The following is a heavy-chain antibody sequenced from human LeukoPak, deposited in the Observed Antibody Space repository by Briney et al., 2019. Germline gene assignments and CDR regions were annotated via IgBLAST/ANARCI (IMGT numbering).Heavy chain of an antibody. CDR1: GGSFSGYY. Sequence: SETLSVTCAVYGGSFSGYYWSWIRQPPGKGLEWIGEINHSGSTNYNPSLKSRVTISVDTSKNQFSLKLSSVTAADTAVYYCARGRSSYYYDSSGYYRNNWFDPWGQGTLVTVSS. J-gene: IGHJ5*02. V-gene: IGHV4-34*01. CDR2: INHSGST. D-gene: IGHD3-22*01. CDR3: ARGRSSYYYDSSGYYRNNWFDP.